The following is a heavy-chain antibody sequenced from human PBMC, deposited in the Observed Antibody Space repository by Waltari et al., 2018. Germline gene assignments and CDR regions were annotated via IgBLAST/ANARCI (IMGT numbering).Heavy chain of an antibody. Sequence: EVQLVESGGGLVQPGGSLRLSCAAAGFHVSSYWMNWVRQAPGKGLEWVANIKQDGSEKYYVDSVKGRFTISRDNAKNSLYLQMNSLRAEDTAVYYCARGLSSAFDIWGQGTMVTVSS. CDR2: IKQDGSEK. CDR1: GFHVSSYW. V-gene: IGHV3-7*01. J-gene: IGHJ3*02. CDR3: ARGLSSAFDI.